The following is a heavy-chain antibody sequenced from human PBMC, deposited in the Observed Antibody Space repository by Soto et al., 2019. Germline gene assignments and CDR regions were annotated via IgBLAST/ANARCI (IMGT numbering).Heavy chain of an antibody. D-gene: IGHD5-12*01. V-gene: IGHV4-39*01. CDR3: APQRLRFYWFDP. CDR1: GGSISSSSYY. Sequence: PSETLSLTCTVSGGSISSSSYYWGWILQPPGKGLEWIGSIYYSGSTYYNPSLKSRVTISVDTSKNQFSLKLSSVTAADTAVYYCAPQRLRFYWFDPWGQGTLVTVSS. CDR2: IYYSGST. J-gene: IGHJ5*02.